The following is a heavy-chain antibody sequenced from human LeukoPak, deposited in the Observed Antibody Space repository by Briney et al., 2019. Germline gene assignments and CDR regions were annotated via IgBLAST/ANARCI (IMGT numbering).Heavy chain of an antibody. D-gene: IGHD1-26*01. CDR3: ARESSDVQWDLDY. J-gene: IGHJ4*02. CDR1: GGTFSSYA. Sequence: ASVKVSCKASGGTFSSYAISWVRQAPGQGLEWMGWISAYNGNTNYAQKLQGRVTTTRDTTTSTVYMELSSLRSEDTAVYYCARESSDVQWDLDYWGQGTLVTVPS. CDR2: ISAYNGNT. V-gene: IGHV1-18*01.